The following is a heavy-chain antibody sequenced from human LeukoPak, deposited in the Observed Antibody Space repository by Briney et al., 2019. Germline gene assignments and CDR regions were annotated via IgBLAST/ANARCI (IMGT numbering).Heavy chain of an antibody. CDR1: GFTFSSYA. J-gene: IGHJ5*02. CDR3: ARDPCNWNAQGNWFDP. Sequence: GGSLRLSCAASGFTFSSYAMHWVRPAPGKGLEYVSAISSNGGSTYYANTVKGRFTISRDNSKSTLYFQMGSLRAEDIAVYYCARDPCNWNAQGNWFDPWGQGTLVPVSS. CDR2: ISSNGGST. D-gene: IGHD1-1*01. V-gene: IGHV3-64*01.